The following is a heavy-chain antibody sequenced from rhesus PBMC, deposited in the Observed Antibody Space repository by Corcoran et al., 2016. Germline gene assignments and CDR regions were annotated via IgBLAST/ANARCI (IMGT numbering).Heavy chain of an antibody. CDR1: GFTFSSYG. V-gene: IGHV3S25*01. J-gene: IGHJ4*01. Sequence: EVQLVESGGGSAKPGGSLRLSCAASGFTFSSYGMNWVRQAPGKGLEWVSAINSGGGSTYYANSMKGRFTITRGNSKNTLSLKMNSRRAEDTAVYYCAKAQLYWGDYYDEYYFDYWGQGVLVTVSS. CDR3: AKAQLYWGDYYDEYYFDY. CDR2: INSGGGST. D-gene: IGHD3-34*01.